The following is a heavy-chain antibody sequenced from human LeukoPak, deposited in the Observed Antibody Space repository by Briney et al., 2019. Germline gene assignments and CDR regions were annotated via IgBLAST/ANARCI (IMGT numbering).Heavy chain of an antibody. V-gene: IGHV4-39*07. Sequence: SETLSLTCTVSGGSISSGGYYWSWIRQPPGKGLEWIGEINHSGSTNYNPSLKSRVTISVDTFKNQFSLKLSSVTAADTAVYYCARSTLGSYSSSSYFDYWGQGTLVTVSS. J-gene: IGHJ4*02. D-gene: IGHD6-6*01. CDR3: ARSTLGSYSSSSYFDY. CDR1: GGSISSGGYY. CDR2: INHSGST.